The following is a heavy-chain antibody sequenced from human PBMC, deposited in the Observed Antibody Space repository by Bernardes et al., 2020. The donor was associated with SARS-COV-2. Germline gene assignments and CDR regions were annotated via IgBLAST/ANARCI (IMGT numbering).Heavy chain of an antibody. J-gene: IGHJ4*02. Sequence: GGSLRLSCAAPGFTFSPYAFHWVRQAPGKGPEWGAIISYEERTENNADSVKGRFTISRDNSRNTIFLQMSSLRVEDTAVYYCARETYESSSSYFDFWGQGTLVTVAS. CDR1: GFTFSPYA. CDR2: ISYEERTE. V-gene: IGHV3-30*19. CDR3: ARETYESSSSYFDF. D-gene: IGHD6-6*01.